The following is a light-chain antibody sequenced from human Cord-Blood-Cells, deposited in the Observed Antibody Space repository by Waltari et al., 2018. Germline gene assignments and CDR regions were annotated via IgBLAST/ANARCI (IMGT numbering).Light chain of an antibody. CDR2: AAA. CDR1: QGISSY. CDR3: QQLDSYPLT. V-gene: IGKV1-9*01. J-gene: IGKJ3*01. Sequence: IQLTQSPSSLSASVGDRVTITCRACQGISSYLAWYQQKPGKAPKLLIYAAATFQSGVPSWFSGRESGTDVTLTISSLRPEDFATYYCQQLDSYPLTCGPGTKVDIK.